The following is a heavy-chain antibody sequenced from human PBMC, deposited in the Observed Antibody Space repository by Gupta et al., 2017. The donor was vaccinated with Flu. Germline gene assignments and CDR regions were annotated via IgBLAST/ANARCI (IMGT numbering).Heavy chain of an antibody. V-gene: IGHV3-7*01. J-gene: IGHJ4*02. Sequence: EVQLVESGGGLVQPGGSLRLSCAASGFTFSDSWMNWVRQAPGKGLEWVANINQDGSTKKYVDSLKGRFTVSRDNAKNSLYLPMETLRAEDTAVYFWARNRGWEQFDYWGQGTLVTVSS. CDR2: INQDGSTK. CDR1: GFTFSDSW. CDR3: ARNRGWEQFDY. D-gene: IGHD3-10*01.